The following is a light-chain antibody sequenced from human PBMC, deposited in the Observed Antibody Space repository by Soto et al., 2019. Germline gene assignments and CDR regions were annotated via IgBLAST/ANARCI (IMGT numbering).Light chain of an antibody. CDR2: YNN. J-gene: IGLJ2*01. Sequence: QSGLTHPPPVSPATGQTVTISCSVSTSNTGNNYVSSTQLLPGTVPKLLIYYNNQRHAGIPDRYSGARPGTSATLGITGLQTGVQGVYYCGTWATSLSAVLFGGGTKVAV. CDR1: TSNTGNNY. V-gene: IGLV1-51*01. CDR3: GTWATSLSAVL.